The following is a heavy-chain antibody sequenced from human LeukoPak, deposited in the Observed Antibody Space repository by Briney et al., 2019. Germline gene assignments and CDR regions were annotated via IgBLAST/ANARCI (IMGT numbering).Heavy chain of an antibody. V-gene: IGHV4-30-4*01. CDR2: IYYSGST. J-gene: IGHJ4*02. D-gene: IGHD5-18*01. CDR3: ARRGYSYGLTYFDY. Sequence: SETLSLTCTVSGGSISSGDYYWSWIRQPPGKGLEWIGYIYYSGSTYYNPSLKSRVTISVDTSKNQFSLKLSSVTAADTAVYYCARRGYSYGLTYFDYWDQGTLVTVSS. CDR1: GGSISSGDYY.